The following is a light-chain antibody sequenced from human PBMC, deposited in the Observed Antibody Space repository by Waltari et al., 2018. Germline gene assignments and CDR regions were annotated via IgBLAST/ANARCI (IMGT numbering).Light chain of an antibody. V-gene: IGLV3-25*03. J-gene: IGLJ3*02. Sequence: SYELTQPPSVSVSPGQTARTTRSGDALTNHIAYWYQQKPGQAPVLVIYKDNERPSGIPERFSGSGSGTTVTLTISGVQAEDEADYYCQSTDSSGTLRVFGGGTYLTVL. CDR2: KDN. CDR3: QSTDSSGTLRV. CDR1: ALTNHI.